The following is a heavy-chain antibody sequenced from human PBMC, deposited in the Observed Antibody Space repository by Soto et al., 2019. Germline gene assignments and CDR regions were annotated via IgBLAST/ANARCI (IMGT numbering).Heavy chain of an antibody. CDR1: GGTFSSYA. CDR2: IIPIFGTA. J-gene: IGHJ5*02. Sequence: QVQLVQSGAEVKKPGSSVKVSCKASGGTFSSYAISWVRQAPGHGLEWMGEIIPIFGTANYAQKFQGRVTITADESTSTAYMELSSLRSEYTAVYYCARDRGPSSGYYPYWFDPWGQGTLVTVSS. CDR3: ARDRGPSSGYYPYWFDP. D-gene: IGHD3-22*01. V-gene: IGHV1-69*12.